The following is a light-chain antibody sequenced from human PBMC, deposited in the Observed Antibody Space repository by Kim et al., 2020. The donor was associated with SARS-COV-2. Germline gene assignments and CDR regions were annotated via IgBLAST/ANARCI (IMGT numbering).Light chain of an antibody. CDR1: QSISSW. CDR3: QQYKSWYT. J-gene: IGKJ2*01. CDR2: KAS. Sequence: LSASVGDRVTIACRASQSISSWSAWYQQKPGKVPKVLISKASTLESGVSSRFSGSGSGTEFTLTISSLQPDDFATYYCQQYKSWYTFGQGTKLEI. V-gene: IGKV1-5*03.